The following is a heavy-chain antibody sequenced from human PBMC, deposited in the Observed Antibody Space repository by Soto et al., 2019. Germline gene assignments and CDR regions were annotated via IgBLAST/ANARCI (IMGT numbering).Heavy chain of an antibody. V-gene: IGHV4-39*07. CDR1: GDSISSNSYY. CDR2: VYYSGST. J-gene: IGHJ5*02. Sequence: PSETLSLTCSVSGDSISSNSYYWIWIRQPPGKGLEWIGSVYYSGSTYYNPSLKSRVTISVDTSKNQFSLKLSSVTAADTAVYYCARSVFPWGQGTLVTVSS. CDR3: ARSVFP.